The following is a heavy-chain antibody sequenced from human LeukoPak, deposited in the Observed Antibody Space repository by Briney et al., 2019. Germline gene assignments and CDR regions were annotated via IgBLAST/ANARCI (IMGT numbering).Heavy chain of an antibody. Sequence: TGGSLRLSCAASGFSFSSYEIHWVRQAPGKGLEWVSHISSSGSIIHYADSLKGRFTISRDNAKNSAYLQMSGLRAEDTAVYYCARAGFYDTTFDPWGQGTLVTVSS. V-gene: IGHV3-48*03. J-gene: IGHJ5*02. CDR3: ARAGFYDTTFDP. CDR1: GFSFSSYE. D-gene: IGHD3-16*01. CDR2: ISSSGSII.